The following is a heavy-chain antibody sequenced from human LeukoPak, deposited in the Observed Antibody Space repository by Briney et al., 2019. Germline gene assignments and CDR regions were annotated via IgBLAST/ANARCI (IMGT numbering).Heavy chain of an antibody. J-gene: IGHJ4*02. CDR3: ARAKVGMEMAPWDY. D-gene: IGHD5-24*01. Sequence: SVKVSCKASGGTFSSYAISWVRQAPGQGLEWMGRIIPILGIANYAQKFQGRVTITADKSTSTAYMELSSLRSEDTAVYYCARAKVGMEMAPWDYWGQGTLVTVSS. CDR2: IIPILGIA. V-gene: IGHV1-69*04. CDR1: GGTFSSYA.